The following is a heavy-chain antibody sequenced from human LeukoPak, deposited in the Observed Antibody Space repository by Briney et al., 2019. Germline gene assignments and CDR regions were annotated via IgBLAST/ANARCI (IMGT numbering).Heavy chain of an antibody. CDR2: ISGDGGAT. CDR1: GFTFDDYA. CDR3: VKDIEGATG. V-gene: IGHV3-43*02. Sequence: HPGGSLRLSCAGSGFTFDDYAMHWVRQAPGKGLEWVSFISGDGGATFCADSVKGRFTISRDNSKNSLYLHLNSLRTEDSALYYCVKDIEGATGWGQGTLVTVSS. J-gene: IGHJ4*02.